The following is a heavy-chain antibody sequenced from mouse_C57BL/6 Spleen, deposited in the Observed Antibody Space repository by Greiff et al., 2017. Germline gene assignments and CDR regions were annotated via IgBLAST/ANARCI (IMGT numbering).Heavy chain of an antibody. CDR2: ISSGGSYT. Sequence: EVQGVESGGDLVKPGGSLKLSCAASGFTFSSYGMSWVRQTPDKRLEWVATISSGGSYTYYPDSVKGRFTISRDNAKNTLYLQMSSLKSEDTAMYYCARPFITTVVAPMDYWGQGTSVTVSS. D-gene: IGHD1-1*01. J-gene: IGHJ4*01. CDR1: GFTFSSYG. CDR3: ARPFITTVVAPMDY. V-gene: IGHV5-6*01.